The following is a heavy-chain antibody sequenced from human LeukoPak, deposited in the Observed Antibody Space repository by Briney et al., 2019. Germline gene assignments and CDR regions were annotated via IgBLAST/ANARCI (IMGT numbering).Heavy chain of an antibody. J-gene: IGHJ4*02. CDR1: GFTFSSYW. CDR2: IYSGGNT. CDR3: ARRAGEYSHPYDY. V-gene: IGHV3-53*01. Sequence: GGSLRLSCAASGFTFSSYWMSWVRQAPGKGLEWVSFIYSGGNTHYSDSVKVRFTISRDNSKNTLYLQMNSLRAEDTAVYYCARRAGEYSHPYDYWGQGTLVTVSS. D-gene: IGHD4-17*01.